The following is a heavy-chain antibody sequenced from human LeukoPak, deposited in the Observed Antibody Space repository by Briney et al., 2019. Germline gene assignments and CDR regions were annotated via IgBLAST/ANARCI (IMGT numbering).Heavy chain of an antibody. CDR3: TQWADVAPMDV. Sequence: QPGGSLKPSCAASGFNFSGSAVHWVRQASGKGLEWVGRIRSKANSYGTAYSESVKGRFSISRDDSKNTSYLQMNSLKSEDTAVYFCTQWADVAPMDVWGQGTTVIVSS. CDR2: IRSKANSYGT. D-gene: IGHD2-8*01. J-gene: IGHJ6*02. CDR1: GFNFSGSA. V-gene: IGHV3-73*01.